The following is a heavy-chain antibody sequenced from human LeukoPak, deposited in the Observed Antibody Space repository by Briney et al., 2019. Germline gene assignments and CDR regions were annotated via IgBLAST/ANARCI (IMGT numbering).Heavy chain of an antibody. Sequence: GASVKVSCKASGYTFTGYYMHWVRQAPGQGLEWMGWINPNSGGTNYAQKFQGRVTMTRDTSISTAYMELSRLRSDDTAVYYCARDRTPTGYSSGWYHDYWGQGTLVTVSS. CDR2: INPNSGGT. CDR1: GYTFTGYY. J-gene: IGHJ4*02. V-gene: IGHV1-2*02. CDR3: ARDRTPTGYSSGWYHDY. D-gene: IGHD6-19*01.